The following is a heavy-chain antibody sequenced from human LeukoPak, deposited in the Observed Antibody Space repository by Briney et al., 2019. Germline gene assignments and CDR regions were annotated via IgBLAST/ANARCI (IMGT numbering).Heavy chain of an antibody. Sequence: PGGSLRLSCAASGFTFSSYGMHWVRQAPGKGLEWVAVIWYDGSNKCYADSVKGRFTISRDNSKNTLYLQMNSLRAEDTAVCYCAKDLRDGYNLNYYFDYWGQGTLVTVSS. J-gene: IGHJ4*02. CDR2: IWYDGSNK. CDR1: GFTFSSYG. V-gene: IGHV3-33*06. D-gene: IGHD5-24*01. CDR3: AKDLRDGYNLNYYFDY.